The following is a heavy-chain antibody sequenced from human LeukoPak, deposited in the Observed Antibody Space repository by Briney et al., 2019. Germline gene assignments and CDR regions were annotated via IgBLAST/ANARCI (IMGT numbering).Heavy chain of an antibody. CDR2: ISVYNDNT. D-gene: IGHD3-10*01. V-gene: IGHV1-18*01. CDR1: GYTFSSYG. Sequence: AASVKVSCKASGYTFSSYGISWVRQAPGQGLEWMGWISVYNDNTNSAQKLQGRVTMTTDTSTSTAYMELRSLRSDDTAVYYCARVTRFYGSGPLYYFDYWGQGTLVTVSS. CDR3: ARVTRFYGSGPLYYFDY. J-gene: IGHJ4*02.